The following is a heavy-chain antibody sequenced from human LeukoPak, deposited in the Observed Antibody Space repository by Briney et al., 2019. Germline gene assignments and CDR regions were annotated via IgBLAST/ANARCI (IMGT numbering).Heavy chain of an antibody. CDR3: ARDSGISGRTDY. D-gene: IGHD3-10*01. CDR1: GGSISSSSYY. J-gene: IGHJ4*02. V-gene: IGHV4-39*07. Sequence: PSETLSLTCTVSGGSISSSSYYWGWIRQPPGKGLEWIGSIYYSGSTYYNPSLKGRVTMSVDTSKNQFSLKLSSVTAADTAVYYCARDSGISGRTDYWGQGTLVTVSS. CDR2: IYYSGST.